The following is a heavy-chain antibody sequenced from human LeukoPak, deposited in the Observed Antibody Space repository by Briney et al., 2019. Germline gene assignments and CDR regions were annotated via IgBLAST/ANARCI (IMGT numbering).Heavy chain of an antibody. CDR1: GFSLSTSGMY. D-gene: IGHD6-13*01. CDR2: IDWDDAK. V-gene: IGHV2-70*11. CDR3: ARMRRYSSSWYPTDY. J-gene: IGHJ4*02. Sequence: SGPTLVNPTQTLTLTCTLSGFSLSTSGMYVSWIRQPPGKALEWLARIDWDDAKYYSPSLKTRLTISKDTSKSQVVLTMTNMDPVDTATYYCARMRRYSSSWYPTDYWGQGTLVTVSS.